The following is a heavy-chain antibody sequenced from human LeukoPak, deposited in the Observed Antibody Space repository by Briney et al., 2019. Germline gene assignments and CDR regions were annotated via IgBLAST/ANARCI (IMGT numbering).Heavy chain of an antibody. CDR3: ARLGGSSHYNYYYMDV. Sequence: GESLKISCKGSGYSFPTYWIGWVRQMPGKGLEWMGIIYPGDSDTRYSPSFQGQVTISADKSISTAYLQWSVLKASDTAMYYCARLGGSSHYNYYYMDVWGKGTTVTVSS. J-gene: IGHJ6*03. V-gene: IGHV5-51*01. D-gene: IGHD5-12*01. CDR1: GYSFPTYW. CDR2: IYPGDSDT.